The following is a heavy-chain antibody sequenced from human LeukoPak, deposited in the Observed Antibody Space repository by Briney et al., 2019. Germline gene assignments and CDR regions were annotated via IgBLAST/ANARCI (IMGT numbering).Heavy chain of an antibody. CDR2: ISSSSSYI. CDR1: GFTFSSYS. Sequence: GGSLRLSCAASGFTFSSYSMTWVRQAPGKGLEWVSSISSSSSYIYYADSVKGRFTISRDNAKNSLYLQVNSLRAEDTAVYYCARGRVRAVGGTGGYWGQGTLVTVSS. V-gene: IGHV3-21*01. D-gene: IGHD6-19*01. J-gene: IGHJ4*02. CDR3: ARGRVRAVGGTGGY.